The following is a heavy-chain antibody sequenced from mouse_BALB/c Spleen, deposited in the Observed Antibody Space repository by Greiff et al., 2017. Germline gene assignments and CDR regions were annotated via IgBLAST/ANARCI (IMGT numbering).Heavy chain of an antibody. V-gene: IGHV5-12-1*01. CDR2: ISSGGGST. D-gene: IGHD1-1*01. CDR1: GFAFSSYD. J-gene: IGHJ1*01. CDR3: ARHAGSSYVGYFDV. Sequence: EVKLEESGGGLVKPGGSLKLSCAASGFAFSSYDMSWVRQTPEKRLEWVAYISSGGGSTYYPDTVKGRFTISRDNAKNTLYLQMSSLKSEDTAMYYCARHAGSSYVGYFDVWGAGTTVTVSS.